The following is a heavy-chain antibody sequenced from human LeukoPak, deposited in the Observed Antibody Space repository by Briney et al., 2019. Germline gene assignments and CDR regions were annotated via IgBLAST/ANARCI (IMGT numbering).Heavy chain of an antibody. J-gene: IGHJ4*02. CDR1: GYTFTGYY. CDR3: ATHSRVIRFLEWLPNFDY. V-gene: IGHV1-2*02. CDR2: INPNSGGT. D-gene: IGHD3-3*01. Sequence: ASVKVSCKASGYTFTGYYMHWVRQAPGQGLEWMGWINPNSGGTNYAQKFQGRVTMTRDTSISTAYMELSRLRSDDTAVYYCATHSRVIRFLEWLPNFDYWGQGTLVTVSS.